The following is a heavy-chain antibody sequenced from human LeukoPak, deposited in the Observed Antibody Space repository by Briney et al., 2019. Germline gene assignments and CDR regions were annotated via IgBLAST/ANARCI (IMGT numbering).Heavy chain of an antibody. V-gene: IGHV4-59*01. CDR1: GGSISSDY. J-gene: IGHJ3*02. Sequence: SETLSLTCTVSGGSISSDYWNWIRQPPGRGLEWIGCIFHSGSTKYNPSLMSRVTISLDTSKNHFSLKVSSVTAADTAVYYCARGASGTLYDAFDIWGQGTMVTVSS. CDR2: IFHSGST. D-gene: IGHD1-26*01. CDR3: ARGASGTLYDAFDI.